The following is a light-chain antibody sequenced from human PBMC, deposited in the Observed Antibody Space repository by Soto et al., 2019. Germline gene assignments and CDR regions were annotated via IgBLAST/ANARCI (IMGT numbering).Light chain of an antibody. V-gene: IGKV3-15*01. J-gene: IGKJ1*01. CDR3: QQYNNWRT. CDR2: GAS. CDR1: QSVSSN. Sequence: EIVMTQSPATLSVPLGERASLSCRASQSVSSNLAWHQQKPGQAPRLLIHGASTRATGIPARFSGSGSGTEFTLTISSLQSEDAAVYYCQQYNNWRTFGLGTKWIS.